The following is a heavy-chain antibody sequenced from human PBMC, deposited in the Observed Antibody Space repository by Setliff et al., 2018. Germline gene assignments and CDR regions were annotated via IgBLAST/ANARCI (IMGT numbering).Heavy chain of an antibody. V-gene: IGHV4-61*02. CDR3: ARDLQLSSWFDP. D-gene: IGHD1-1*01. J-gene: IGHJ5*02. Sequence: SETLSLTCTVSGGSTSSGSYYWSWIRQPAGKGLEWIGRIYTSGSTNYNPSLKSRVTISVDTSKNQFSLKLSSVTAADTAVYYCARDLQLSSWFDPWGQGTLVTVSS. CDR1: GGSTSSGSYY. CDR2: IYTSGST.